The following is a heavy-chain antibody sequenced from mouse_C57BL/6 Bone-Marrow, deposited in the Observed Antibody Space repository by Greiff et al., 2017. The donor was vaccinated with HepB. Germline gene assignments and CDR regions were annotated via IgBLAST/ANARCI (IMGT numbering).Heavy chain of an antibody. J-gene: IGHJ3*01. CDR3: ARGYYYGSSPCAY. Sequence: EVQLVESGGGLVKPGGSLKLSCAASGFTFSDYGMHWVRQAPEKGLEWVAYISSGSSTIYYADTVKGRFTISRDNAKNTLFLQMTRLRSEDTAMYYCARGYYYGSSPCAYWGQGTLVTVSA. CDR1: GFTFSDYG. D-gene: IGHD1-1*01. CDR2: ISSGSSTI. V-gene: IGHV5-17*01.